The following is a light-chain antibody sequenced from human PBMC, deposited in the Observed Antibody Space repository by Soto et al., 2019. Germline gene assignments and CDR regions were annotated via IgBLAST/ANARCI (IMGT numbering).Light chain of an antibody. CDR2: GAS. J-gene: IGKJ5*01. V-gene: IGKV3-20*01. CDR3: QHYGSSLSIT. CDR1: QSVSSNY. Sequence: EIVLTRSPGTLSLSPGERATLSCRARQSVSSNYLAWYQQKPGQAPRLLIYGASSRATGIPDRFSGSGSGTDFTLTISRLEPEDFAVYYCQHYGSSLSITFGQGTRLEIK.